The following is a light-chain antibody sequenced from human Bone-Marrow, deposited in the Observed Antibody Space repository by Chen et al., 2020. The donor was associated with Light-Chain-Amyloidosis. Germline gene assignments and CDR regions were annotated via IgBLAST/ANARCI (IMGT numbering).Light chain of an antibody. V-gene: IGLV3-21*02. Sequence: SYVLTQPSSVSVAPGQTATIACGGNNIGSTSVHWYQQTPGQAPLLVVYDDSDRPSGIPERLSGSNSGNTATLTIVRVEAGDAADYYCQVWDMSSDRPVFGGGTKLTVL. CDR2: DDS. CDR1: NIGSTS. CDR3: QVWDMSSDRPV. J-gene: IGLJ3*02.